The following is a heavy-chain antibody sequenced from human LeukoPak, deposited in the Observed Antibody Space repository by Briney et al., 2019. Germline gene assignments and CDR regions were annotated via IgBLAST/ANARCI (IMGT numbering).Heavy chain of an antibody. Sequence: GGSLRLSCAASGFTFSSYEMNWVRQAPGKGLEWVSYISSSGSTIYYADSVKGRFTISRDNAKNSLYLQMNSLRAEDTAVYYCAREDTIFGVVIMEGWFDPWGQGTLVTVSS. CDR1: GFTFSSYE. V-gene: IGHV3-48*03. CDR3: AREDTIFGVVIMEGWFDP. CDR2: ISSSGSTI. J-gene: IGHJ5*02. D-gene: IGHD3-3*01.